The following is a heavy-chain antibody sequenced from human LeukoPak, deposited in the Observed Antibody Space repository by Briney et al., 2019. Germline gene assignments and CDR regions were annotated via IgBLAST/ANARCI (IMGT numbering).Heavy chain of an antibody. J-gene: IGHJ3*02. CDR2: IYYSGST. CDR1: GGSFSGYY. D-gene: IGHD5-18*01. CDR3: ARESGTIQLWTPDAFDI. Sequence: SETLSLTCAVYGGSFSGYYWSWIRQPPGKGLEWIGYIYYSGSTNYNPSLKSRVTISVDTSKNQFSLKLSSVTAADTAVYYCARESGTIQLWTPDAFDIWGQGTMVTVSS. V-gene: IGHV4-59*01.